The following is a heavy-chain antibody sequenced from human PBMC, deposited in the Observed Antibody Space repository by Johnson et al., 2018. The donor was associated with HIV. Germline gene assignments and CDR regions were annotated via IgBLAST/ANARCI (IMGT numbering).Heavy chain of an antibody. CDR1: GFTFNDFD. J-gene: IGHJ3*02. CDR2: INWNGATT. Sequence: VQLVESGGTVVRPGGSLRLSCVGSGFTFNDFDMIWVRQAPGKGLEWVSGINWNGATTVYADSVQGRFTIPRDNAKKSLYLQVNSLRGEDTALYYCARDVKYYDTSGYHSDAFDIWGQGTLVIVSS. CDR3: ARDVKYYDTSGYHSDAFDI. D-gene: IGHD3-22*01. V-gene: IGHV3-20*04.